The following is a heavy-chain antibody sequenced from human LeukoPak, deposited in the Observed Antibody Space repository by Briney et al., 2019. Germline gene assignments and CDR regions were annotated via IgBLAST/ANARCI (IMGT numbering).Heavy chain of an antibody. CDR3: AASYSGYYYFDY. CDR1: GFTFSSYA. CDR2: ISYDGSNK. D-gene: IGHD5-12*01. Sequence: GGSLRLSCAASGFTFSSYAMHWVRQAPGKGLEWVAVISYDGSNKYYADSVKGRFTISRDNSKNTLYLQMNSLRAEDTAVYYCAASYSGYYYFDYWGQGTLVTVSS. V-gene: IGHV3-30-3*01. J-gene: IGHJ4*02.